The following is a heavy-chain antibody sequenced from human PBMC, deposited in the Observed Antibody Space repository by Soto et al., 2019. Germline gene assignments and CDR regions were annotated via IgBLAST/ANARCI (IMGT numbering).Heavy chain of an antibody. CDR3: ATGGISMSTRALNGVDV. CDR2: IIPLFGTT. V-gene: IGHV1-69*12. D-gene: IGHD3-3*01. J-gene: IGHJ6*02. Sequence: QIQLVQSGAEVKKPGSSVKVSCKASGGTFSSYIFTWMRQAPGQGLEWMGGIIPLFGTTKYAVNFQGRVTLTADESTSTAYMEVTGLRSEDTAVHYCATGGISMSTRALNGVDVWGQGTTVIVS. CDR1: GGTFSSYI.